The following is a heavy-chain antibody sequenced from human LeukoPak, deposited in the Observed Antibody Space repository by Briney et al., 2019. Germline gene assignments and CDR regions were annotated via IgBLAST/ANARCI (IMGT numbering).Heavy chain of an antibody. Sequence: PSETLSLTCGVSGYSISIGYYWAWLRQPPGKGLEWIGTIYHIGSTYYNPSLESRVTISVDTSKNEFSLNLSSVTAADTAVYFCARAGWIITSGIDYWGQGALVTVSS. J-gene: IGHJ4*02. D-gene: IGHD3-10*01. CDR2: IYHIGST. V-gene: IGHV4-38-2*01. CDR1: GYSISIGYY. CDR3: ARAGWIITSGIDY.